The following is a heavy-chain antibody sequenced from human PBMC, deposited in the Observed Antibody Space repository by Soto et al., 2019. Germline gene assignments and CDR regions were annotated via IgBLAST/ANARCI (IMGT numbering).Heavy chain of an antibody. CDR3: ARDLGKGIYDYVWGSYRSDAFDI. J-gene: IGHJ3*02. V-gene: IGHV1-18*01. D-gene: IGHD3-16*02. Sequence: ASVKVSCKASGYTFTSYGISWVRRAPGQGLEWMGWISAYNGNTNYAQKLQGRVTMTTDTSTSTAYMELRSLRSDDTAVYYCARDLGKGIYDYVWGSYRSDAFDIWGQGTMVTVSS. CDR1: GYTFTSYG. CDR2: ISAYNGNT.